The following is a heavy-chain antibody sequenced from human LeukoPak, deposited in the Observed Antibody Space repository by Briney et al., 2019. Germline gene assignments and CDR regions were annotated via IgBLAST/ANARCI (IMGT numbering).Heavy chain of an antibody. Sequence: SVKVSCKTSGGTFSSCAVSCVRYAPGQGLEWMGGIIPIFNTTNYAQKFQARVTITADESTNTAYMELSSLRSEDTAVYYCATEYCTTSSCYPPFDYWGQGTLVTVSS. CDR3: ATEYCTTSSCYPPFDY. J-gene: IGHJ4*02. CDR2: IIPIFNTT. V-gene: IGHV1-69*01. CDR1: GGTFSSCA. D-gene: IGHD2-2*01.